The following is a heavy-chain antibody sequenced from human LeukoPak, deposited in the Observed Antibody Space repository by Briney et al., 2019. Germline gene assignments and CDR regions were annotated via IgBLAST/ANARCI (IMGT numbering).Heavy chain of an antibody. V-gene: IGHV4-61*05. CDR1: GGSISSSSYY. J-gene: IGHJ1*01. CDR3: EGHDVAGATTDYFQH. D-gene: IGHD1-26*01. Sequence: PSETLSLTCTVSGGSISSSSYYWGWIRPPPGKGPEWIGYIDYSGSTRYNPSLKSRVTISVDTSKNQISLKLGSVTAGDTAVYYWEGHDVAGATTDYFQHWGEGTLVSVS. CDR2: IDYSGST.